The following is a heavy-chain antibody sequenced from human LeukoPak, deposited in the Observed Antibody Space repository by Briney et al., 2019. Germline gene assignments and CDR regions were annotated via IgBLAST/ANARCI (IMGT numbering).Heavy chain of an antibody. J-gene: IGHJ4*02. Sequence: PSETLSLTCTVSGGSISSGDYYWSWIRQPPGKGLEWIGYIYYSGSTYYNPSLKSRVTISVDTSKNQFSLKLSSVTAADTAVYYCARGGWYSSGQTDFDYWGQGTLVTVSS. D-gene: IGHD6-19*01. CDR2: IYYSGST. CDR1: GGSISSGDYY. V-gene: IGHV4-30-4*08. CDR3: ARGGWYSSGQTDFDY.